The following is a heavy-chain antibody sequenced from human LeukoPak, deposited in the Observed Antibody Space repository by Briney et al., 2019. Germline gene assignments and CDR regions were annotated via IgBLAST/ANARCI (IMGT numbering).Heavy chain of an antibody. J-gene: IGHJ4*02. V-gene: IGHV3-30*03. CDR3: VEGEEGFDY. D-gene: IGHD3-3*01. CDR1: GFTFSSYG. Sequence: GRSLRLSCAASGFTFSSYGMHWVRQAPGKGLEWVAVISYDGSNKYYADSVKGRFTISRDNSKNTLYLQMNSLRAEDTAVYYCVEGEEGFDYCGQGTLVTVSS. CDR2: ISYDGSNK.